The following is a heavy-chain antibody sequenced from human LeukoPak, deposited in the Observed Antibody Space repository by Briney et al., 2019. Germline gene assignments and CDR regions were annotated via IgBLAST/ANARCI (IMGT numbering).Heavy chain of an antibody. Sequence: GGSLRLSCAASGFTFSSYAMHWVRQAPGKGLEWVAVISYDGSNKYYADSVKGRFTISRDNAKNSLFLQMNSLRAEDTAIYYCTTDTWYSAGHWGQGTLVTVSS. D-gene: IGHD2-15*01. J-gene: IGHJ4*02. CDR3: TTDTWYSAGH. CDR1: GFTFSSYA. V-gene: IGHV3-30-3*01. CDR2: ISYDGSNK.